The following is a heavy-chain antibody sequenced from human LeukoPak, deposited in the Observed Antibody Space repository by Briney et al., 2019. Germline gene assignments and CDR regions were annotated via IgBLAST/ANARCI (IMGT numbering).Heavy chain of an antibody. CDR3: ARAMPQKRYYGMDV. CDR2: IYSSGSPK. Sequence: PGGSLTLSRAPSGFTFNNYEVNWVRQPPGKGLEWLSYIYSSGSPKYYADSVKGRFTISRDDAQKSVYLHMNSLRAEDTAVYYCARAMPQKRYYGMDVWGQGTTVAASS. J-gene: IGHJ6*01. CDR1: GFTFNNYE. D-gene: IGHD2-2*01. V-gene: IGHV3-48*03.